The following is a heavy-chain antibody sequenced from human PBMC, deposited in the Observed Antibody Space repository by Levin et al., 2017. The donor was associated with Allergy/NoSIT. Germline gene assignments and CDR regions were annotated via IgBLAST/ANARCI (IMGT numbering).Heavy chain of an antibody. CDR2: IYHSGST. D-gene: IGHD6-13*01. Sequence: SETLSLTCAVSGGSISSSNWWSWVRQPPGKGLEWIGEIYHSGSTNYNPSLKSRVTISVDKSKNQFSLKLSSVTAADTAVYYCARATGYSSSWPSFDYWGQGTLVTVSS. V-gene: IGHV4-4*02. J-gene: IGHJ4*02. CDR3: ARATGYSSSWPSFDY. CDR1: GGSISSSNW.